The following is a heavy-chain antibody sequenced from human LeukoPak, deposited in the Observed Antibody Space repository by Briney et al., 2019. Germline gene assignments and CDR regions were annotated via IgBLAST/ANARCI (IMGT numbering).Heavy chain of an antibody. CDR3: AKATYYYASGVTSLGMDV. CDR1: GFTFSDYY. V-gene: IGHV3-11*01. CDR2: ISTSGSTI. D-gene: IGHD3-10*01. Sequence: GGSLRLSCAASGFTFSDYYMSWIRQAPGKGLECVSYISTSGSTIYYADSMKGRFTISRDHAKNSLFLQMNSLTAEDTAVYYCAKATYYYASGVTSLGMDVWGQGTTVTVSS. J-gene: IGHJ6*02.